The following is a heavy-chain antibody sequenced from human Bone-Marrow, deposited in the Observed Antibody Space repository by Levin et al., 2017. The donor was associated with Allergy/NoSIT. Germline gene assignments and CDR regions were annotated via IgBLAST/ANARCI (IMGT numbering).Heavy chain of an antibody. Sequence: GGSLRLSCAVSGFTFSSYSMNWVRQAPGKGLEWVSYISSGGSTIYYADSVKGRFTISRDNAKNSLYLQMYSLRAEDTAVYYCARGVSYYDILTGFYTLDAFDIWGQGTMVTVSS. D-gene: IGHD3-9*01. V-gene: IGHV3-48*01. J-gene: IGHJ3*02. CDR1: GFTFSSYS. CDR2: ISSGGSTI. CDR3: ARGVSYYDILTGFYTLDAFDI.